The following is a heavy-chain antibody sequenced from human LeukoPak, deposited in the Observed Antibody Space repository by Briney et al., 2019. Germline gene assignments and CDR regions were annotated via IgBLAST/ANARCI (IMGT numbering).Heavy chain of an antibody. CDR3: ARDNYDSSGPYYFDY. CDR1: GFTFSSYS. Sequence: GGSLRLSCAASGFTFSSYSMNWVRQAPGKGLEWVSSLSSSSYIDYADSVKGRFTISRDNARNSLYLQMNSLRAEDTAVYYCARDNYDSSGPYYFDYWGQGTLVTVSS. CDR2: LSSSSYI. J-gene: IGHJ4*02. D-gene: IGHD3-22*01. V-gene: IGHV3-21*01.